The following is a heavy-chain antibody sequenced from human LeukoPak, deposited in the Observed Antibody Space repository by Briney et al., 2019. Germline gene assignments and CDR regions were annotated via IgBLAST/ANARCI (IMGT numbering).Heavy chain of an antibody. CDR3: ARGIVSAVAGNFDY. V-gene: IGHV3-48*03. D-gene: IGHD6-19*01. J-gene: IGHJ4*02. CDR2: ISSSGSTR. CDR1: GFTFSSYE. Sequence: GGSLRLSCAASGFTFSSYEMNWVRQAPGKGLEWVSYISSSGSTRTYADSVKGRFTISRDNAKNSLYLEMNSLRAEDTAAYYCARGIVSAVAGNFDYWGQGTLVTVSS.